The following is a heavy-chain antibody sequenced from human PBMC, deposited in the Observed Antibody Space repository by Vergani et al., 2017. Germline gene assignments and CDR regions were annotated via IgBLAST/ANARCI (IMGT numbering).Heavy chain of an antibody. J-gene: IGHJ6*02. CDR1: GFTFSSYG. Sequence: QVQLVESGGGVVQPGRSLRLSCAASGFTFSSYGMHWVRQAPGKGLEWVAVIWYDGSNKYYADSVKGRFTISRDNSKNTLYLQMNSLRAEDTAVYYCAGGVLMVYATYYYGMDVWGQGTTVTVSS. CDR3: AGGVLMVYATYYYGMDV. CDR2: IWYDGSNK. V-gene: IGHV3-33*01. D-gene: IGHD2-8*01.